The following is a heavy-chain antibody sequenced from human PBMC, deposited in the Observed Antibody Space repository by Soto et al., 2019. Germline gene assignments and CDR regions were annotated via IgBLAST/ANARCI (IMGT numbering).Heavy chain of an antibody. V-gene: IGHV3-11*01. CDR3: ARVVQLERRPGYYYYYMDV. J-gene: IGHJ6*03. CDR1: GFTFSDYY. D-gene: IGHD1-1*01. Sequence: GGSLRLSCAASGFTFSDYYMSWIRQAPGKGLEWVSYISSSGSTIYYADSVKGRFTISRDNAKNSLYLQMNSLRAEDTDVYYCARVVQLERRPGYYYYYMDVWGKGTTVTVSS. CDR2: ISSSGSTI.